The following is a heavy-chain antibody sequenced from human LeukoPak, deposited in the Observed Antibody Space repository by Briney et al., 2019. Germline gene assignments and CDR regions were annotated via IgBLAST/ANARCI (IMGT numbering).Heavy chain of an antibody. CDR3: ARTKNVDYGDYENYFDY. D-gene: IGHD4-17*01. V-gene: IGHV4-30-4*07. CDR1: GGSISSGGYS. CDR2: IYYSGST. Sequence: SETLSLTCAVSGGSISSGGYSWSWLRQPPGKGLEWIGYIYYSGSTFYNPSLQSRVTISVDKSKNQFSLKLRSVTAADTAVYYCARTKNVDYGDYENYFDYWGQGTQVTVSS. J-gene: IGHJ4*02.